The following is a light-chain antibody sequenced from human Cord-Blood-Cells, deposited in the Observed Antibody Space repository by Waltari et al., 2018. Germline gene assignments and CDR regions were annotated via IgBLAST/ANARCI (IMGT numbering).Light chain of an antibody. CDR3: SSYTSSSTLYV. CDR2: EVS. Sequence: QSALTQPASVSGSPGQSITISCTGTSSDVGGYNYVSWYQQHPGKAPKLRIYEVSNRPSGVSKRVSGSKSGNTASLTISGLQAEDEAEYYCSSYTSSSTLYVFGTGTKVTVL. J-gene: IGLJ1*01. V-gene: IGLV2-14*01. CDR1: SSDVGGYNY.